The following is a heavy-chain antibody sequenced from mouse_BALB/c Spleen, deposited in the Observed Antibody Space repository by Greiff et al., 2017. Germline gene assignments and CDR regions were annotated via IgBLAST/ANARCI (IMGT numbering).Heavy chain of an antibody. V-gene: IGHV6-6*02. CDR2: IRLKSNNYAT. D-gene: IGHD2-3*01. J-gene: IGHJ4*01. CDR3: TRSDGYSLYYAMDY. CDR1: GFTFSNYW. Sequence: EVKLVESGGGLVQPGGSMKLSCVASGFTFSNYWMNWVRQSPEKGLEWVAEIRLKSNNYATHYAESVKGRFTISRDDSKSSVYLQMNNLRAEDTGIYYCTRSDGYSLYYAMDYWGQGTSVTVSS.